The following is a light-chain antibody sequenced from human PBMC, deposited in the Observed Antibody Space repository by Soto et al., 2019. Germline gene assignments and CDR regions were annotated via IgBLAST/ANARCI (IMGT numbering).Light chain of an antibody. Sequence: EIVLTQSPGTLSLSPGERATLSCRASQNFNSRYLAWYQQKPGQAPRLLIYGTASRATGIPDRFSGSGSGTDFTLTISRLEPEDFAVYYCQQYDSSPNTFGGGTKVHIK. CDR1: QNFNSRY. J-gene: IGKJ4*01. V-gene: IGKV3-20*01. CDR2: GTA. CDR3: QQYDSSPNT.